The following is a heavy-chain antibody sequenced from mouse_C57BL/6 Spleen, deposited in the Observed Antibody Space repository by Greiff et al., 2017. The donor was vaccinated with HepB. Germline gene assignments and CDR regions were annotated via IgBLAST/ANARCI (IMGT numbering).Heavy chain of an antibody. Sequence: VQLQQSGAELVRPGASVKLSCTASGFNIKDDYMHWVKQRPEQGLEWIGWIDPENGDTEYASKFQGKATITADTSSNTAYLQLSSLTSEDTAVYYCTTDGNYAMDYWGQGTSVTVSS. J-gene: IGHJ4*01. CDR2: IDPENGDT. CDR3: TTDGNYAMDY. V-gene: IGHV14-4*01. D-gene: IGHD2-1*01. CDR1: GFNIKDDY.